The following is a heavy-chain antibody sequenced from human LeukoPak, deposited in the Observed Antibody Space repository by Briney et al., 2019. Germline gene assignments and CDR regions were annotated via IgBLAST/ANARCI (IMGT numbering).Heavy chain of an antibody. CDR2: INWNGGST. CDR3: ARDNNLYYYDSSGYNAPRDY. D-gene: IGHD3-22*01. V-gene: IGHV3-20*04. J-gene: IGHJ4*02. CDR1: GFTFDDYG. Sequence: GGSLRLSCAASGFTFDDYGMSWVRQAPGKGLEWVSGINWNGGSTGYADSVKGRFTISRDNAKNSLYLQMNSLRAEDTALYYCARDNNLYYYDSSGYNAPRDYWGQGTLVTVSS.